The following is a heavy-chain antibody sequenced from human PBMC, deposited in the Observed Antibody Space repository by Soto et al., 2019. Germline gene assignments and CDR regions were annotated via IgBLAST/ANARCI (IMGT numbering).Heavy chain of an antibody. CDR1: GYSFTSYW. CDR3: ARSIAAAGTLWDV. CDR2: IYPGDSDT. Sequence: GESLKISCKGSGYSFTSYWIVWVRQMTGKGLEWMGIIYPGDSDTRYSPSFQGQVTISADKSISTAYLQWSSLKASDTAMYYCARSIAAAGTLWDVWGQGTTVIVSS. J-gene: IGHJ6*02. D-gene: IGHD6-13*01. V-gene: IGHV5-51*01.